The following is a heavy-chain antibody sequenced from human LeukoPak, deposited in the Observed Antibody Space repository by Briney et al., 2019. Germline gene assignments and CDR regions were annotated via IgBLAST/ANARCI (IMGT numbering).Heavy chain of an antibody. CDR1: GYTFSEVS. Sequence: GASVKVSCKVSGYTFSEVSMHWVRQPPGKGLEWMGGFSPENGEAVYAQKFQGRVTMTEDTSTDTATMDLSSLRSEDTAVYFCATYLSSSSSLFDYWGQGTLITVSS. V-gene: IGHV1-24*01. CDR2: FSPENGEA. CDR3: ATYLSSSSSLFDY. D-gene: IGHD6-6*01. J-gene: IGHJ4*02.